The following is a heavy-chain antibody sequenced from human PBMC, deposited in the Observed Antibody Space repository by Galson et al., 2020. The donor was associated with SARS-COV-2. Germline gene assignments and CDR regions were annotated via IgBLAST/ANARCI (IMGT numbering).Heavy chain of an antibody. V-gene: IGHV3-30*03. Sequence: GGSLRLSCAVSGFTFSSYVMHWVRQAPGKGLEWVAVISKDGGNKYYADSVKGRFTISRDNSKNTLYVQVNSLRAEDTAVYYCAREYGSGWVYFDYWGHGTLVTVSS. CDR3: AREYGSGWVYFDY. CDR2: ISKDGGNK. D-gene: IGHD6-19*01. CDR1: GFTFSSYV. J-gene: IGHJ4*01.